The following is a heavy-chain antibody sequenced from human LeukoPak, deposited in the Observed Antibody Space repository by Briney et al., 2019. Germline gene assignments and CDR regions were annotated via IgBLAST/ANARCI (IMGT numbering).Heavy chain of an antibody. CDR3: ARAGYSSSSSYWYFDL. V-gene: IGHV4-4*07. Sequence: SETLSLTCTVSGGSISSYYWSWIRQPAGKGLEWIGRIYTSGSTNYNPSLKSRVTMSVDTSKNQFSLKLSSVTAADTAVYYCARAGYSSSSSYWYFDLWGRGTLVTVSS. CDR1: GGSISSYY. CDR2: IYTSGST. D-gene: IGHD6-6*01. J-gene: IGHJ2*01.